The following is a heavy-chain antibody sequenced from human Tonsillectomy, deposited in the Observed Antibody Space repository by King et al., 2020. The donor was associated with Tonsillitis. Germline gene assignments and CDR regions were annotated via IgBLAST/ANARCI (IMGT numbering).Heavy chain of an antibody. Sequence: QLVQSGPEVKKPGTSVKVSCKASGFTFTDSAVQWVRQARGQRLEWIGWIAVGSGNTNYAQKVQGRVTITRDMSTSTGYMELSSLRSEDTAVYYWAAGLTLAPGYGDHLMGGHNFFAMAVWGQGTTVTVSS. CDR1: GFTFTDSA. J-gene: IGHJ6*02. V-gene: IGHV1-58*01. D-gene: IGHD4-17*01. CDR3: AAGLTLAPGYGDHLMGGHNFFAMAV. CDR2: IAVGSGNT.